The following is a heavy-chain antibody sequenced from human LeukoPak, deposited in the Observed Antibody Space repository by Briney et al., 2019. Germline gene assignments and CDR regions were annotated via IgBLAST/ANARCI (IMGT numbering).Heavy chain of an antibody. CDR1: GGSFSGYY. Sequence: SETLSLTCAVYGGSFSGYYWSWIRQPPGKGLEWIGEINHSGSTNYNPSLKSRVTISVDTSKNQFSLKLSSVTAPDTAGYYCGRVKSGYYGSGSSRYYWGQGNLGTVSS. D-gene: IGHD3-10*01. CDR3: GRVKSGYYGSGSSRYY. CDR2: INHSGST. V-gene: IGHV4-34*01. J-gene: IGHJ4*01.